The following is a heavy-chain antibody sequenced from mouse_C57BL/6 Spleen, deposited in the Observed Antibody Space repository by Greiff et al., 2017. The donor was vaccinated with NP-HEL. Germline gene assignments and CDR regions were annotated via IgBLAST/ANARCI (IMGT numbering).Heavy chain of an antibody. Sequence: EVKLVESGGGLVKPGGSLKLSCAASGFTFSSYAMSWVRQTPEKRLEWVATISDGGSYTYYPDNVKGRFTISRDNAKNNLYLQMSHLKSEDTAMYYCARERRVMVTTTGYAMDYWGQGTSVTVSS. V-gene: IGHV5-4*01. CDR3: ARERRVMVTTTGYAMDY. CDR1: GFTFSSYA. CDR2: ISDGGSYT. D-gene: IGHD2-2*01. J-gene: IGHJ4*01.